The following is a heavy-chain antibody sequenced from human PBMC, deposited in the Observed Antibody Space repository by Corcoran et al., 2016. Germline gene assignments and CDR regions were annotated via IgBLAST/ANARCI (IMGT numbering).Heavy chain of an antibody. Sequence: QVTLRESGPALVKPTQTLTLTCTFSGFSLSTSGMCVSWIRQPPGKALEWLALIDWDDDKYYSTSLKTRLTISKDTSKNQVVLTMTNMDPVDTATYYCARMGSSGLRGDIYGMDVWGQGTTVTVSS. CDR2: IDWDDDK. D-gene: IGHD3-22*01. CDR3: ARMGSSGLRGDIYGMDV. CDR1: GFSLSTSGMC. J-gene: IGHJ6*02. V-gene: IGHV2-70*01.